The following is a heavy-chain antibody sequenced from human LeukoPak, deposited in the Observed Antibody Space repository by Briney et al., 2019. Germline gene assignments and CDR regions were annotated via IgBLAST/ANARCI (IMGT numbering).Heavy chain of an antibody. CDR1: GGTFSSYA. J-gene: IGHJ4*02. D-gene: IGHD3-22*01. V-gene: IGHV1-69*05. CDR3: ARRSDDYDSSAYYH. CDR2: IIPIFGTA. Sequence: SVKVSCKASGGTFSSYAISWVRQAPGQGLEWMGGIIPIFGTANYAQKFQGRVTMTMDPSISTAYMELSSLRSEDTAVYYCARRSDDYDSSAYYHWGQGTLVTVSS.